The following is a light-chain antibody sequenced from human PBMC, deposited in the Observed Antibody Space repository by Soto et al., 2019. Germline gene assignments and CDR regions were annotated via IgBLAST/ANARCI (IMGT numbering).Light chain of an antibody. J-gene: IGLJ1*01. CDR3: SSYTSSSTHV. V-gene: IGLV2-14*01. CDR2: EVS. Sequence: QSALTQPASVSGSPGQSITISCTGTSSDVGDYNYVSWYQQHPGEAPKLMIYEVSNRPSGVSNRFSGSKSGNTASLTISGLQAEDEADYYCSSYTSSSTHVFGTGTKLTVL. CDR1: SSDVGDYNY.